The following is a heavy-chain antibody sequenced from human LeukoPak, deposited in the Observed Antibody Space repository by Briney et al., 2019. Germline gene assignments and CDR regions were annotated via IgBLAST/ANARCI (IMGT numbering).Heavy chain of an antibody. V-gene: IGHV3-9*01. CDR1: GFTFVDHA. Sequence: GGSLRLSCAASGFTFVDHAMHWVRQAPGKGLEWVSGITWSGGTMGYADSVKGRLTISRDNSKNTLYLQMNSLRAEDTAVYYCAKIDTIFGVDEFDYWGQGTLVTVSS. CDR3: AKIDTIFGVDEFDY. D-gene: IGHD3-3*01. CDR2: ITWSGGTM. J-gene: IGHJ4*02.